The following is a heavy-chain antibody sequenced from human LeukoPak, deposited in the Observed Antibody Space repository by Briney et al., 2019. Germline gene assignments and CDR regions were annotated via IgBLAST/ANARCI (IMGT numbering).Heavy chain of an antibody. CDR3: ARDFIPESYDY. CDR1: GFTVSSNC. J-gene: IGHJ4*02. CDR2: IYSGGRT. Sequence: GGSLRLSCAASGFTVSSNCMSWVRQAPGKGLEWVSVIYSGGRTYYADSVKGRFTISRDNSKNTLYLQMNSLRAEDTAVYYCARDFIPESYDYWGQGTLVTVSS. V-gene: IGHV3-66*01. D-gene: IGHD2-21*01.